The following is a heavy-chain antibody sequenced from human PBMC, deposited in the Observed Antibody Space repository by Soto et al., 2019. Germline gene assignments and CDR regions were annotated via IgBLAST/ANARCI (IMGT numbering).Heavy chain of an antibody. Sequence: LVKVSCKTSGGTFSSYAISWVRQAPGQGPEWMGGIIPIFGTSDYAQKFQGRVTITADESTSTAYVELSSLRSEDTAVYYCAKNPENYYYGMDVWGQGTTVTVSS. V-gene: IGHV1-69*13. CDR3: AKNPENYYYGMDV. J-gene: IGHJ6*02. CDR2: IIPIFGTS. CDR1: GGTFSSYA.